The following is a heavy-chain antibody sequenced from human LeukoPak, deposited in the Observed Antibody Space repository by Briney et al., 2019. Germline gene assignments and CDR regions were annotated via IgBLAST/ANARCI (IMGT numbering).Heavy chain of an antibody. CDR1: GFTVSSNY. D-gene: IGHD2-2*01. V-gene: IGHV3-66*02. Sequence: GGSLRLSCAASGFTVSSNYMTWVRQAPGKGLEWVSVIYSGGTTYSADTVKGRFTMSRDNSKNTLYLQMNSLRAEDTAVYYCARERSSTSNYYYYYYYMDVWGKGTTVTVSS. CDR3: ARERSSTSNYYYYYYYMDV. J-gene: IGHJ6*03. CDR2: IYSGGTT.